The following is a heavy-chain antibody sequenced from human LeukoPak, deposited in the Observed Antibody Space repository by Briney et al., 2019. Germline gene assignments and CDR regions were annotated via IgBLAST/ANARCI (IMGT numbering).Heavy chain of an antibody. CDR3: AKSLGSGSYSRFDP. Sequence: GGSLGLSCAASGVTFSSYAMSWVRQAPGEGLEWVSAISGSGGGTYYADSVKGRFTISRDNSKNTLYLQMNSLRAEDTAVYYCAKSLGSGSYSRFDPWGQGTLVTVSS. CDR1: GVTFSSYA. CDR2: ISGSGGGT. V-gene: IGHV3-23*01. D-gene: IGHD3-10*01. J-gene: IGHJ5*02.